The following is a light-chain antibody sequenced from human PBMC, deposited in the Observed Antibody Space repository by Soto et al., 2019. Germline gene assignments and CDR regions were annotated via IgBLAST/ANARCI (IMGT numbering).Light chain of an antibody. CDR1: QSVDSW. J-gene: IGKJ1*01. V-gene: IGKV1-5*03. CDR2: KAS. CDR3: QHYNDYSRV. Sequence: DIQMTQSPSTLSSSIGDRVTITCRASQSVDSWLAWYQQQPGKAPKLLIYKASSLQTGVPSRFSGSGSGTEFTLTISSLQPDDFATYYCQHYNDYSRVFRQGTKVEIK.